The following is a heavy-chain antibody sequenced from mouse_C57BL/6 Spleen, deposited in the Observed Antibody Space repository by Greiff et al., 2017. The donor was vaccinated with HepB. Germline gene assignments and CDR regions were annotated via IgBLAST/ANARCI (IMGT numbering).Heavy chain of an antibody. J-gene: IGHJ4*01. Sequence: EVQLVESGGGLVQPGGSLKLSCAASGFTFSDYYMYWVRQTPEKRLEWVAYISNGGGSTYYPDTVKGRFTISRDNAKNTLYLQMSRLKSEDTAMYYCARQNLYYAMDYWGQGTSVTVSS. CDR2: ISNGGGST. CDR1: GFTFSDYY. V-gene: IGHV5-12*01. CDR3: ARQNLYYAMDY.